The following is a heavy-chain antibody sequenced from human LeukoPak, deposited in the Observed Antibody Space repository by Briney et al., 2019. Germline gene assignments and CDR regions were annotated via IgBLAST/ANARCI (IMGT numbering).Heavy chain of an antibody. D-gene: IGHD5-12*01. V-gene: IGHV3-64D*09. CDR3: AKAFSAYENWPPNWFDP. Sequence: GGSLRLSCSASGFPFSSYAMHWVRQAPGKGLEYVSAISDSGGSTYYAGSVKGRFTISRDNSKNTLYLQMSSLRAEDTAVYYCAKAFSAYENWPPNWFDPWGQGTLVTVSS. CDR2: ISDSGGST. J-gene: IGHJ5*02. CDR1: GFPFSSYA.